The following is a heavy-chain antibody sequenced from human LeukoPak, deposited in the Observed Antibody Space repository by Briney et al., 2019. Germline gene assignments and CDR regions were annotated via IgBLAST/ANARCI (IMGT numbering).Heavy chain of an antibody. CDR1: GGSFSGYY. CDR3: ARSDYGKDAFDI. Sequence: PSETLSLTCAVYGGSFSGYYWSWIRQPPGKGLEWIGEINHSGSTNYNPSLKSRVTISVDTSKNQFSLKLSSVTAADTAVYYCARSDYGKDAFDIWGQGTMVTVSS. D-gene: IGHD4-17*01. V-gene: IGHV4-34*01. J-gene: IGHJ3*02. CDR2: INHSGST.